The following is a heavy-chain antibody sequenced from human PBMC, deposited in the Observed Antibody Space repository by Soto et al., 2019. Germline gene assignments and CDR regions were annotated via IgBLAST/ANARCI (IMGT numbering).Heavy chain of an antibody. D-gene: IGHD1-1*01. V-gene: IGHV3-33*01. CDR3: ARNYNWLFDY. CDR2: IWYDGSNK. Sequence: QVQLVESGGGVVQPGRALRLSCAASGFTFSSYGRHWVRQAPGKGLEGVAVIWYDGSNKYYADSVKGRFNNSRDNSKNTLYLQMNSLRAEDTAVYYCARNYNWLFDYWGQGTLVTVSS. CDR1: GFTFSSYG. J-gene: IGHJ4*02.